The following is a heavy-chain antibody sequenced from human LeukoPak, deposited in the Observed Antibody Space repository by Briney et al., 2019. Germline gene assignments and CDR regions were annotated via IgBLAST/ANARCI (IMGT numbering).Heavy chain of an antibody. V-gene: IGHV4-39*02. CDR1: GGSISSSSYY. D-gene: IGHD5-18*01. CDR2: IYYSGST. Sequence: SETLSLTCTVSGGSISSSSYYWGWIRQPPGKGLEWIGSIYYSGSTYYNPSLKSRVTISVDTSKNQFSLKLSSVTAADTAVYYCARDKYSYDFAPGVEHWGQGTLVTVSS. J-gene: IGHJ4*02. CDR3: ARDKYSYDFAPGVEH.